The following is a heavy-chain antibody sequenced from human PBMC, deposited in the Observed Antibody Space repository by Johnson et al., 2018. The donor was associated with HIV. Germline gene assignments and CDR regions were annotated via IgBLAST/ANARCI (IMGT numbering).Heavy chain of an antibody. J-gene: IGHJ3*02. CDR3: AKVQQLGPGGTFDI. Sequence: QVQLVESGGGLVKPGGSLRLSCAASGFTVSSNYMSWVHQAPGKGLEWVVFIRYDGSNKYYADSVKGRFTISRDNSKNTLYLQMNSLRAEDPAVYYCAKVQQLGPGGTFDIWGQGTMVTVSS. D-gene: IGHD6-13*01. V-gene: IGHV3-30*02. CDR1: GFTVSSNY. CDR2: IRYDGSNK.